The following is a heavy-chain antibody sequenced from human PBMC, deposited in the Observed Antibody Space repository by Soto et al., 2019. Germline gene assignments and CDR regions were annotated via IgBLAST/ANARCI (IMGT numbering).Heavy chain of an antibody. Sequence: SETLSLTCTVSGGSISRYYWNWIRQPPGKGLEWIGYFYYSGSTNYNPSLKSRVTISVDTSKNQFSLKLSSVTAADTAVYDCARGTLTSYFDYWGQGTLVTVSS. J-gene: IGHJ4*02. CDR3: ARGTLTSYFDY. V-gene: IGHV4-59*01. CDR1: GGSISRYY. CDR2: FYYSGST.